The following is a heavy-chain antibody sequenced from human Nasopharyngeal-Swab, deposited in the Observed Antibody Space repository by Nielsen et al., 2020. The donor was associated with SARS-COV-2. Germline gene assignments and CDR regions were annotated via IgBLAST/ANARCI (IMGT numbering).Heavy chain of an antibody. CDR3: ARERGRGGIWNYYYYYMDV. Sequence: SETLSLTCTVSGGSISSSSYYWGWIRQPPGKGLEWIGGIYYSGSTYYNPSLKSRVTISVDTSKNQFSLKLSSVTAADTAVYYCARERGRGGIWNYYYYYMDVWGKGTTVTVSS. D-gene: IGHD3-10*01. J-gene: IGHJ6*03. CDR2: IYYSGST. V-gene: IGHV4-39*07. CDR1: GGSISSSSYY.